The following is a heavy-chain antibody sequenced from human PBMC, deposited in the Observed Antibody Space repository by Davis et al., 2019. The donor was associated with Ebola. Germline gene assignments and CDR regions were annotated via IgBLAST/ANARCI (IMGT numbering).Heavy chain of an antibody. CDR3: ARHIAAAGKFDY. Sequence: ASVKVSCKASGYTFTSYDINWVRQATGQGLEWMGWMNPNSANTGYAQKFQGRVTMTRNTSISTAYMELSSLRSEDAAVYYCARHIAAAGKFDYWGQGTLVTVSS. D-gene: IGHD6-13*01. V-gene: IGHV1-8*01. CDR2: MNPNSANT. CDR1: GYTFTSYD. J-gene: IGHJ4*02.